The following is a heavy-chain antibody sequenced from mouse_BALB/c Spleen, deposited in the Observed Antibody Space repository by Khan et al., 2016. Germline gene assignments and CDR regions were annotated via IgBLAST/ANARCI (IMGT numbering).Heavy chain of an antibody. CDR2: IFPGDGST. D-gene: IGHD1-1*01. J-gene: IGHJ2*01. Sequence: QVQLQQSGAELVKPGASVKLSCKASGYTFTSYDINWVRQRPEQGLEWIGWIFPGDGSTKYNEKFKGKAKLTTDKSSSTAYMQLSRLTYKDSAVYFCARSVPYYFGFDYWGQGTTLTVSS. CDR1: GYTFTSYD. CDR3: ARSVPYYFGFDY. V-gene: IGHV1-85*01.